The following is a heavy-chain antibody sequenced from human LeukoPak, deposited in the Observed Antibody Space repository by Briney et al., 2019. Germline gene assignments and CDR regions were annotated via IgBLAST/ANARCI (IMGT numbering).Heavy chain of an antibody. J-gene: IGHJ4*02. D-gene: IGHD1-1*01. CDR3: ARERDWNDPFDY. CDR1: GGSISSSSYY. Sequence: SETLSLTCTVSGGSISSSSYYWGWIRQPPGKGLEWIGSIYYSGSTYYNPSLKSRVTISVDTSKNQFSLKLSSVTAADTAVYYCARERDWNDPFDYWGQGTLVTVSS. V-gene: IGHV4-39*07. CDR2: IYYSGST.